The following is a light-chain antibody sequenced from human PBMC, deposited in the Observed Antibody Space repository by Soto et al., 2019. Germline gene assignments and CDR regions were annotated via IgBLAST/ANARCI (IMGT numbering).Light chain of an antibody. Sequence: EIVLTQSPGTLSLSPGERATLSCRASQSVSSSYLAWYQQKPGQAPRLLISGASSRATGIPDRFSGSGSGTDFTLNISRLEPEDFAVYYCQQFGNSPWTFGQGTKVEIK. CDR1: QSVSSSY. CDR2: GAS. V-gene: IGKV3-20*01. J-gene: IGKJ1*01. CDR3: QQFGNSPWT.